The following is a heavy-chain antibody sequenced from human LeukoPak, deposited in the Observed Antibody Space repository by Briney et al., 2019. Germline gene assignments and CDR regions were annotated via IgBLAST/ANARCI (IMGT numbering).Heavy chain of an antibody. V-gene: IGHV3-23*01. CDR3: AKDSTPTEYSSSPADY. CDR2: ISGSGGST. Sequence: GGSLRLSCAASGFTFSSYAMSWVRQAPGKGLEGVSAISGSGGSTYYADSVKGRFTISRDNSKNTLYLQMNSLRPDDTAVYYCAKDSTPTEYSSSPADYWGQGTLVTVSS. D-gene: IGHD6-6*01. CDR1: GFTFSSYA. J-gene: IGHJ4*02.